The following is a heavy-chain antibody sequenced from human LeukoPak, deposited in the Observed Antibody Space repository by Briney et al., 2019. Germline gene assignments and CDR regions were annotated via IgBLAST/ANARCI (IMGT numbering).Heavy chain of an antibody. CDR3: ASRDSSGSQEDAFDI. CDR1: GGSISSYY. J-gene: IGHJ3*02. V-gene: IGHV4-59*12. Sequence: SETLSLTCTVSGGSISSYYWSWIRQPPGKGLEWIGYIYNNGSTNYYLSLKSRVTISVDTSKNQFSLKLSSVTAADTAVYYCASRDSSGSQEDAFDIWGQGTMVTVSS. CDR2: IYNNGST. D-gene: IGHD3-22*01.